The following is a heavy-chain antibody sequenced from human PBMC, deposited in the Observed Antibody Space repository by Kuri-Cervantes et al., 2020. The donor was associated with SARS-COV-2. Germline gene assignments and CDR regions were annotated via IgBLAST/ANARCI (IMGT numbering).Heavy chain of an antibody. CDR2: ISSNGGST. J-gene: IGHJ4*02. Sequence: GESLKISCAASGFTFSSYAMHWVRQAPGKGLEYVSAISSNGGSTYYADSVKGRFTISRDNSKNTLYLQMGSLRAEDMAVYYCARGGHYCSSTSCYMPGDYWGQGILVTVSS. CDR3: ARGGHYCSSTSCYMPGDY. V-gene: IGHV3-64*02. CDR1: GFTFSSYA. D-gene: IGHD2-2*02.